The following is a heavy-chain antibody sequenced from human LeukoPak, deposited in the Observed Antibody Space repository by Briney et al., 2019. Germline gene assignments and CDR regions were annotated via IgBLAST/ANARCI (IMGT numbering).Heavy chain of an antibody. CDR2: INRISVTT. V-gene: IGHV3-23*01. Sequence: PGGSLRLSCVASGFVFGDYAMNWVRQAPGKGLEWVSTINRISVTTYFADSVKGRFTISRDNSKNTLYLQMNSLRAEDTAVYYCVKSGSGRMDVWGKGTTVTISS. CDR1: GFVFGDYA. CDR3: VKSGSGRMDV. J-gene: IGHJ6*04. D-gene: IGHD2-15*01.